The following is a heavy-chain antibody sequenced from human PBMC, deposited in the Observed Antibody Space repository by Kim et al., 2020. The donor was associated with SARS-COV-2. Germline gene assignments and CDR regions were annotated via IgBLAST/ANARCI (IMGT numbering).Heavy chain of an antibody. D-gene: IGHD6-13*01. J-gene: IGHJ3*02. CDR1: GFSFSRCA. V-gene: IGHV3-48*02. CDR3: VRDLSAGSNWYNFFDN. CDR2: ISGSSANI. Sequence: GGSLRLSCAASGFSFSRCAMNWVRQAPGKGLEWISYISGSSANIHYADSVKGRFTVSRENAENSLYLQMNSLRDEDTALYFCVRDLSAGSNWYNFFDNW.